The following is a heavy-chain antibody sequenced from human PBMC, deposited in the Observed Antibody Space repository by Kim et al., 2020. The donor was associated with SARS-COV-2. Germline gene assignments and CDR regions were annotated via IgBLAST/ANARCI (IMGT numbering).Heavy chain of an antibody. CDR1: GGSISSGGYY. V-gene: IGHV4-31*03. D-gene: IGHD3-9*01. CDR3: ARGNVLRYFDWLPSPSMYYFDY. J-gene: IGHJ4*02. Sequence: SETLSLTCTVSGGSISSGGYYWSWIRQHPGKGLEWIGYIYYSGSTYYNPSLKSRVTISVDTSKNQFSLKLSSVTAADTAVYYCARGNVLRYFDWLPSPSMYYFDYWGQGTLVTVSS. CDR2: IYYSGST.